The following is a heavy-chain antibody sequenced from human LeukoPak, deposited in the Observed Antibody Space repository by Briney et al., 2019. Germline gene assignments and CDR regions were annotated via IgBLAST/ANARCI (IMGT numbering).Heavy chain of an antibody. CDR2: INPNSVGT. D-gene: IGHD2-15*01. CDR1: GYTFTGYY. CDR3: ARSPVVVVTASYY. V-gene: IGHV1-2*02. Sequence: ASVKVSCKASGYTFTGYYMHWVRQAPGQGLEWMGWINPNSVGTNYAQKFQGTVTMTRDTSISTPYMELSRLRSDDTAVYYCARSPVVVVTASYYWGQGTLVTVSS. J-gene: IGHJ4*02.